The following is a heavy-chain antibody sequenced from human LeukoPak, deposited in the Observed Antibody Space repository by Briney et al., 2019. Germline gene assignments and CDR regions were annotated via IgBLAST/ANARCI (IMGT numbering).Heavy chain of an antibody. D-gene: IGHD1-14*01. CDR3: ARRTYYYYGMDV. Sequence: GGSLRLSCAASGFTFSSYGMHWVRQAPGKGLEWVAVIWYDGSNKYYADSVKGRFTISRDNSKNTLYLQMNSLRAEDTAVYYCARRTYYYYGMDVWGQGTTVTVSS. CDR1: GFTFSSYG. V-gene: IGHV3-33*01. CDR2: IWYDGSNK. J-gene: IGHJ6*02.